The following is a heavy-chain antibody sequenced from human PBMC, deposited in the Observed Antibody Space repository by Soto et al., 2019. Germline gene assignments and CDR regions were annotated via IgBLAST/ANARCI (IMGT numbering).Heavy chain of an antibody. CDR3: AADKLGYCSSTSCYGYYYGMDV. D-gene: IGHD2-2*01. J-gene: IGHJ6*02. CDR2: IVGGSGNT. CDR1: GFTFTSSA. Sequence: SVKVSCKASGFTFTSSAVQWVRQARGQRLEWIGWIVGGSGNTNYAQKFQERVTITRDMSTSTAYMQLSSMRSEDTAVYYCAADKLGYCSSTSCYGYYYGMDVWGQGTTVTVSS. V-gene: IGHV1-58*01.